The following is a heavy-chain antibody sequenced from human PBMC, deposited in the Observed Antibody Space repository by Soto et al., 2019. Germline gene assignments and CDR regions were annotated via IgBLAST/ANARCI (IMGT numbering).Heavy chain of an antibody. Sequence: QVQLVQSGAEVKKPGASVKVSCKASGYTFTSYGISWVRQAPGQGLEWMGWISAYNGNTNYAQKLQGRVTMTTDTSTSTAYMELRSLRSDDTAVYYCARSYNGPYYGGNSGLDYWGQGTLVTVSS. V-gene: IGHV1-18*01. CDR3: ARSYNGPYYGGNSGLDY. CDR1: GYTFTSYG. D-gene: IGHD4-17*01. J-gene: IGHJ4*02. CDR2: ISAYNGNT.